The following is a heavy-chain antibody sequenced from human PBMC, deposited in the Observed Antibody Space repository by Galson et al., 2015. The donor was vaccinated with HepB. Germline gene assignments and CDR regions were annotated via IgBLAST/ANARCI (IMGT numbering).Heavy chain of an antibody. CDR2: IYPGDSDT. Sequence: QSGAEVKKPGESLKVSCKGSGYSFTSYWIGWVRQMPGKGLEWMGIIYPGDSDTRYSPSFQGQVTISADKSISTAYLQWSSLKASDTAMYYCASRYYDFWSGYGGPNDAFDIWGQGTMVTVSS. CDR1: GYSFTSYW. CDR3: ASRYYDFWSGYGGPNDAFDI. V-gene: IGHV5-51*01. J-gene: IGHJ3*02. D-gene: IGHD3-3*01.